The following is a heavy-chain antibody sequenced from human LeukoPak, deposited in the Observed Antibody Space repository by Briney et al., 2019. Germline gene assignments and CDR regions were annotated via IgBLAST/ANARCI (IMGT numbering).Heavy chain of an antibody. V-gene: IGHV3-11*06. CDR2: IGSSGGHT. J-gene: IGHJ3*02. CDR1: AFTFSDSY. Sequence: GGSLRLSCAASAFTFSDSYMSWIRQAPGKGLEWVSYIGSSGGHTNYADSVKGRFTISRDNAKNSLFLQLNSLRAEDTAVYYCARDLAYAFDIWGQGTMVTVSS. CDR3: ARDLAYAFDI.